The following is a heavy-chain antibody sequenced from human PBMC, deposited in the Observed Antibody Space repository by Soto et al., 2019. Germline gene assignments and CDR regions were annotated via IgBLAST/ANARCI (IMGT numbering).Heavy chain of an antibody. J-gene: IGHJ4*02. CDR3: ASGIQLWLRRINTGYSG. V-gene: IGHV1-69*12. CDR1: GGTFSTYA. CDR2: IIPMLGTA. D-gene: IGHD5-18*01. Sequence: QVQLVQSGAEVKKPESSVKVSCKAPGGTFSTYAISWVRQAPGQGLEWRGGIIPMLGTANYAQRFQDSVTITAAESTNTVYMELTSLRSEDTAVYFCASGIQLWLRRINTGYSGWGQGTLVTVSS.